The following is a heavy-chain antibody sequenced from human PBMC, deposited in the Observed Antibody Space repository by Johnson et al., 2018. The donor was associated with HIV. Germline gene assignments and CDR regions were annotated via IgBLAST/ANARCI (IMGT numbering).Heavy chain of an antibody. Sequence: VQLVESGGGLIQPRGSLRLSCAASGFTFSSYWMSWVRQAPGKGLAWVSYISSSGSTIYSADSVKGRFTISRDNSKNTLYLQMNSLRAEDTAVYYCATSTASDALDIWGQGTMVTISS. V-gene: IGHV3-48*01. CDR2: ISSSGSTI. J-gene: IGHJ3*02. CDR1: GFTFSSYW. D-gene: IGHD1-1*01. CDR3: ATSTASDALDI.